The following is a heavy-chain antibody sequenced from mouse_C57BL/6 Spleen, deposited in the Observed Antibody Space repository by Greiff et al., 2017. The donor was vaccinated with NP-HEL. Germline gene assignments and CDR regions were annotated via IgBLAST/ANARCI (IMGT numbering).Heavy chain of an antibody. CDR2: IDPETGGT. Sequence: VQLQQSGAELVRPGASVTLSCKASGYTFTDYEMHWVKQTPVHGLEWIGAIDPETGGTAYNQKFKGKAILTADKSSSPAYMELRSLTSEDSAVYYCTEGIITTVVPFAYWGQGTLVTVSA. V-gene: IGHV1-15*01. CDR1: GYTFTDYE. D-gene: IGHD1-1*01. CDR3: TEGIITTVVPFAY. J-gene: IGHJ3*01.